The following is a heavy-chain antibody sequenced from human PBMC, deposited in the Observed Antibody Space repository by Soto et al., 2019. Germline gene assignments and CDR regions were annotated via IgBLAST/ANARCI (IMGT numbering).Heavy chain of an antibody. D-gene: IGHD6-6*01. J-gene: IGHJ4*02. CDR1: GFTFSSYG. CDR2: IWYDGSNK. CDR3: ARVASSSSGLNY. Sequence: GGSLRLSXAASGFTFSSYGMHWVRQAPGKGLEWVAVIWYDGSNKYYADSVKGRFTISRDNSKNTLYLQMNSLRAEDTAVYYCARVASSSSGLNYWGQGTLVTVSS. V-gene: IGHV3-33*01.